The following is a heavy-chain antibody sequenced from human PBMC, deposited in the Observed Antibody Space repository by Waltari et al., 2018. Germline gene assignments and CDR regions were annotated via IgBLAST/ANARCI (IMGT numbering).Heavy chain of an antibody. CDR1: GVSISSGSYY. CDR3: ARVCYEEPYYFDY. D-gene: IGHD2-2*01. Sequence: QVQLQESGPGLVKPSQTLSLTCTVSGVSISSGSYYWSWIRQPAGKGLEWIGRIYTSGRTNDHPACNSRVTISVDTSKNQFSLKLSSGTDADTAVYYCARVCYEEPYYFDYWGQGTLVTVSS. CDR2: IYTSGRT. J-gene: IGHJ4*02. V-gene: IGHV4-61*02.